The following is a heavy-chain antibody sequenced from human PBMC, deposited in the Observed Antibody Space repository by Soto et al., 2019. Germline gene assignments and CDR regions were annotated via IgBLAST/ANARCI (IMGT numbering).Heavy chain of an antibody. J-gene: IGHJ4*02. CDR2: LIPLFDTA. V-gene: IGHV1-69*12. CDR3: AREKSTEGRLSGEDS. CDR1: GGTFNKFA. D-gene: IGHD3-10*01. Sequence: QVQLVQSGAEVKMPGSSVKVSCKASGGTFNKFAFSWVRQAPGQGLEWMGALIPLFDTANYAQKFQGRVTITADESTTTAYMELSSLRAEDTAVYYCAREKSTEGRLSGEDSWGQGTLVVVSS.